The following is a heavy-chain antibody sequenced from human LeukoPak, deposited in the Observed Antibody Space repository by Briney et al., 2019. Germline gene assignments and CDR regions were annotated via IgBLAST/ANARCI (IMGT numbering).Heavy chain of an antibody. V-gene: IGHV3-23*01. Sequence: GGSVRLSCAASGFTVSSYGMIWVRQAPGKGPEWVSLISGSGGNTYYAVSVKGRFTISRDNSKNTLYLQMNSLRAEDTAVYYCAKGPQLGSGYHTDYWGQGTLVTVSS. CDR1: GFTVSSYG. J-gene: IGHJ4*02. D-gene: IGHD3-22*01. CDR2: ISGSGGNT. CDR3: AKGPQLGSGYHTDY.